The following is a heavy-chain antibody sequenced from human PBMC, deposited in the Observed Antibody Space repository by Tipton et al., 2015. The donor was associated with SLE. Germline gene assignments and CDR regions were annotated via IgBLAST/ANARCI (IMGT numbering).Heavy chain of an antibody. CDR2: ISASGST. CDR3: ARDPYGDPHLHWYFDL. Sequence: TLSLTCTVSGGSISSGSYYWTWIRQPAGKGLEWIGRISASGSTNYNPSLKSRVTISVDTSKNQFSLKLSSVTAADTAVYYCARDPYGDPHLHWYFDLWGRGTLVTVSS. J-gene: IGHJ2*01. CDR1: GGSISSGSYY. D-gene: IGHD4-17*01. V-gene: IGHV4-61*02.